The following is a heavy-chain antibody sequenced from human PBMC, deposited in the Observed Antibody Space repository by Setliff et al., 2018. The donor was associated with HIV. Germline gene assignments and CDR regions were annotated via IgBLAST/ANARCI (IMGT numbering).Heavy chain of an antibody. CDR3: ARPGTRWSFDY. CDR2: IYPGGAS. Sequence: HPGGSLRLSCVASGLSVGDNYVAWVRLAPGRGLEWVSVIYPGGASFYSDSVKGRFTISRDNVKNALYLQMNSLRAEDTAVYYCARPGTRWSFDYWGQGILVTVSS. V-gene: IGHV3-66*04. J-gene: IGHJ4*02. CDR1: GLSVGDNY. D-gene: IGHD3-3*01.